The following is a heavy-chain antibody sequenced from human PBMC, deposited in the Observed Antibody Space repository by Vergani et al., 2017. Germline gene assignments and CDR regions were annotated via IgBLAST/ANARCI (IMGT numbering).Heavy chain of an antibody. CDR3: AGSYYDSSGYYPFDY. J-gene: IGHJ4*02. Sequence: QVQLVQSGAEVKKPGSSVKVSCKASGGTFSSYAISWVRQAPGQGLEWMGGIIPIFGTANYAQKVQGRVTITADESTSTAYMELGSLRSEDTAVYYCAGSYYDSSGYYPFDYWGQGTLVTVSS. CDR2: IIPIFGTA. D-gene: IGHD3-22*01. V-gene: IGHV1-69*12. CDR1: GGTFSSYA.